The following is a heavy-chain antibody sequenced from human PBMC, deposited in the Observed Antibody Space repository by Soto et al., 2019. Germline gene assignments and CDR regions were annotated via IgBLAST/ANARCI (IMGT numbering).Heavy chain of an antibody. Sequence: NPSETLSLTCTVSGGSISSSSYYWGWIRQPPGKGLEWIGSIYYSGSTYYNPSLKSRVTISVDTSKNQFSLKLSSVTAADTAVYYCARLRGDDCWSGQNWFDPWGQGTLVTVSS. CDR1: GGSISSSSYY. D-gene: IGHD3-3*01. J-gene: IGHJ5*02. CDR3: ARLRGDDCWSGQNWFDP. V-gene: IGHV4-39*01. CDR2: IYYSGST.